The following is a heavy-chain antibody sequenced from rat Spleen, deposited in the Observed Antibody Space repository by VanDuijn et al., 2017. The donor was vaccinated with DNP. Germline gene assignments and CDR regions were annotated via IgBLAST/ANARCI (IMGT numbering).Heavy chain of an antibody. Sequence: EVQLVESGGGLVQPGRSLKLSCAASGFTFSNYDMAWVRQAPTKGLEWVASISTSGGSTYYRDSVRGRFTISRDIPKSTLYLQMDSLRSEDTATYFCAARAPGDYYYGGYFDYWGQGVMVTVSS. CDR2: ISTSGGST. J-gene: IGHJ2*01. V-gene: IGHV5-25*01. CDR1: GFTFSNYD. CDR3: AARAPGDYYYGGYFDY. D-gene: IGHD1-6*01.